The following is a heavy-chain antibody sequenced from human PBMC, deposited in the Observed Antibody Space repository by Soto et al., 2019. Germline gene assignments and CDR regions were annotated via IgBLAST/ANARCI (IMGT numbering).Heavy chain of an antibody. CDR2: MNPNGGNT. D-gene: IGHD3-10*01. V-gene: IGHV1-8*01. Sequence: DSVKASSRASGCTVTGYDINWVGQATEQGFGWMGLMNPNGGNTSYAQKFQGRVTMTRDTSTSTVYMELSSLRSEDTAVYYCARVSEAAQDNDAGAFDIWGQGTMVTVSS. CDR1: GCTVTGYD. J-gene: IGHJ3*02. CDR3: ARVSEAAQDNDAGAFDI.